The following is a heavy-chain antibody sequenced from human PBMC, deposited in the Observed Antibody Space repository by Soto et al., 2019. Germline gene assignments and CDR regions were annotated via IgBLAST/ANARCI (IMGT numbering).Heavy chain of an antibody. CDR2: INPNTGGT. Sequence: ASVKVSCKASGYIFTSYYVHWVRQVPGQGLEWMGWINPNTGGTNYAQRFEGRVTMTRDTSISTAYMELSRLTSDDTAIYFCARVRPRRGFDPWGQGTPVTVSS. CDR3: ARVRPRRGFDP. V-gene: IGHV1-2*02. CDR1: GYIFTSYY. J-gene: IGHJ5*02.